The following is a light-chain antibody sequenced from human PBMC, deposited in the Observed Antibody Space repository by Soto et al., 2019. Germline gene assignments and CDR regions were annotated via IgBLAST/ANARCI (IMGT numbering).Light chain of an antibody. CDR3: QQYGSSPRVT. J-gene: IGKJ5*01. V-gene: IGKV3-20*01. CDR2: GAS. Sequence: EIVLTQSPGTLSLSPGERATLSCRASQSVSSSYLAWYQQKPGQAPRLLIYGASSRATGIPDRFSGSGSGTDFTLTISRLEPEDFAVYYCQQYGSSPRVTFGQGTRLVIK. CDR1: QSVSSSY.